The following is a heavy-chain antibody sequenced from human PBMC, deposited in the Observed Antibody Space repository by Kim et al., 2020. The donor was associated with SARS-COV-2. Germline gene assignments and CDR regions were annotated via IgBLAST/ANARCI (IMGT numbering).Heavy chain of an antibody. V-gene: IGHV3-23*01. D-gene: IGHD1-1*01. Sequence: GGSLRLSCAASEFTFRVYAMNWVRQAPGKGLEWVSSITASGRDTYYADSVKGQFSVSRDNSKDILYLQLNNLRGDDTAVYYCAKDVGSNTLDYFDSWG. CDR1: EFTFRVYA. CDR3: AKDVGSNTLDYFDS. CDR2: ITASGRDT. J-gene: IGHJ4*01.